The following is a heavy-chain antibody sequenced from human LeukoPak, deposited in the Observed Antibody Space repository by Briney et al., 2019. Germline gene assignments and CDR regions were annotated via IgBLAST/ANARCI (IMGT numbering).Heavy chain of an antibody. J-gene: IGHJ4*02. CDR1: GGSFSGYY. V-gene: IGHV4-34*01. Sequence: SETLSLTCAVYGGSFSGYYWRWVRQPPGKGLEWIGEINHSGSTNYNPSLKRRVTISVDTSKNQFSLKLSSVTAADTAVYYCAKDPSAAAGAFDYWGQGTLVTVSS. CDR3: AKDPSAAAGAFDY. CDR2: INHSGST. D-gene: IGHD6-13*01.